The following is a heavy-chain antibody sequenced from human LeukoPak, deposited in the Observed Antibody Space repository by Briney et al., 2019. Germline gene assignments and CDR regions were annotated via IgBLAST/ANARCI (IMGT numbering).Heavy chain of an antibody. CDR1: GYIFTSYD. Sequence: ASVKVSCKASGYIFTSYDINWVRQATGQRLEWLGWMSPNSGNTGCAQKFQGRVTMTRSTALSTAYMELSSLKSDDTAVYYCTRGPPNWGYDFWGQGTLVTVSS. CDR2: MSPNSGNT. V-gene: IGHV1-8*01. D-gene: IGHD3/OR15-3a*01. J-gene: IGHJ4*02. CDR3: TRGPPNWGYDF.